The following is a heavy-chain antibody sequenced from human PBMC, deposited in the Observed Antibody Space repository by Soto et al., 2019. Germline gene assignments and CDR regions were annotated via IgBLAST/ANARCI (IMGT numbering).Heavy chain of an antibody. V-gene: IGHV4-34*01. J-gene: IGHJ4*02. CDR3: ARMPPRGGWYDY. Sequence: SETLSLTCAVYGGSFSGYYWIWIRQPPGKGLEWIGEINHSGSTNYNPSLKSRVTISVDTSKNQFSLKLSSVTAADTAVYYCARMPPRGGWYDYWGQGTLVTVSS. D-gene: IGHD6-19*01. CDR1: GGSFSGYY. CDR2: INHSGST.